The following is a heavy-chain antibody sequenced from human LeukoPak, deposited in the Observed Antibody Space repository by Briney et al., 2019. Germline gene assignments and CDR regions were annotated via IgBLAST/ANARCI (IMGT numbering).Heavy chain of an antibody. Sequence: GESLKISCKGSGYSFTSYWIGWVRQMPGKGLEWMGIIYPGDSDTRYSPSFQGQVTISADKSISTAYLQWSSLKASDTAMYYCARKVAVAATWVYYFDYWGQGTLVTVSS. D-gene: IGHD6-19*01. CDR2: IYPGDSDT. V-gene: IGHV5-51*01. CDR1: GYSFTSYW. J-gene: IGHJ4*02. CDR3: ARKVAVAATWVYYFDY.